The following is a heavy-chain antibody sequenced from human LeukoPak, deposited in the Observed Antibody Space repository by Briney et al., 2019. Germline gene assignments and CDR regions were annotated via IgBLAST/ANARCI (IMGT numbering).Heavy chain of an antibody. CDR3: ARGRGYSYGRVLNDY. CDR1: GGSISSGDYY. J-gene: IGHJ4*02. D-gene: IGHD5-18*01. V-gene: IGHV4-30-4*08. CDR2: INHSGST. Sequence: PSQTLSLTCTVSGGSISSGDYYWSWIRQPPGKGLEWIGEINHSGSTNYNPSLKSRVTISVDTSKNQFSLKLSSVTAADTAVYYCARGRGYSYGRVLNDYWGQGTLVTVSS.